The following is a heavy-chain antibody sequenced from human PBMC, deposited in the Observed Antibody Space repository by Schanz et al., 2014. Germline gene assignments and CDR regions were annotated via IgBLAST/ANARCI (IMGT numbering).Heavy chain of an antibody. CDR3: ARIGGSVFDY. D-gene: IGHD3-10*01. CDR2: ISGTGGDDT. V-gene: IGHV3-23*01. CDR1: GFSFGTYA. Sequence: EVHLLESGGGLVQPGGSLRLSCAASGFSFGTYAMSWVRQAPGKGLLWVSSISGTGGDDTYYADSVKGRFTISRDTSKNSLYLQMNSLRAEDTAVYYCARIGGSVFDYWAQGTLVTVSS. J-gene: IGHJ4*02.